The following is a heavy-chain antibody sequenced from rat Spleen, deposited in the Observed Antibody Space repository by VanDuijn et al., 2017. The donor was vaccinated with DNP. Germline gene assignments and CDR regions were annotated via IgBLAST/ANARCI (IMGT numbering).Heavy chain of an antibody. CDR1: GFTFSSFP. Sequence: EVQLVETGGGLVQPGRSLKLSCVASGFTFSSFPMAWVRQAPTKGLDWVATISYDGSSTYYRDSVKGRFTISRDNAQDTQYLQMDSLRPEDTATYFCTRVGDYHDGGDGDVLDVWGQGTSVTVSS. CDR2: ISYDGSST. J-gene: IGHJ4*01. CDR3: TRVGDYHDGGDGDVLDV. V-gene: IGHV5-29*01. D-gene: IGHD1-12*02.